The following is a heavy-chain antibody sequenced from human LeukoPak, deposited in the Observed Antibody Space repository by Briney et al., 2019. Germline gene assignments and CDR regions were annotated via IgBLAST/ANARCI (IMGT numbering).Heavy chain of an antibody. CDR3: ARDNYRLVRGVIITPLYYYGMDV. J-gene: IGHJ6*04. Sequence: TGGSLRLSCAASGFTFSSYWMSWVRQAPGKGLEWVANIKQDGSEKYYVDSVKGRFTISRDNAKNSLYLQMNSLRAEDTAVYYCARDNYRLVRGVIITPLYYYGMDVWAKGPQSPSPQ. CDR2: IKQDGSEK. V-gene: IGHV3-7*03. D-gene: IGHD3-10*01. CDR1: GFTFSSYW.